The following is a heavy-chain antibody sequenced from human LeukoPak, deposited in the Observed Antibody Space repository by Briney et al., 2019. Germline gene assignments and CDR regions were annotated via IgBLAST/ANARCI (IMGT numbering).Heavy chain of an antibody. J-gene: IGHJ4*02. D-gene: IGHD3-10*01. V-gene: IGHV3-53*01. CDR2: IHTGGTT. Sequence: GGSLRLFYVASGIDISYHYMGWVRQAPGKGLEWVSVIHTGGTTHYADSVKGRFTISKDTSNNTVYLQMNSVTVEDTAVYYCARVWFGYFFQWGQGALVTVSS. CDR3: ARVWFGYFFQ. CDR1: GIDISYHY.